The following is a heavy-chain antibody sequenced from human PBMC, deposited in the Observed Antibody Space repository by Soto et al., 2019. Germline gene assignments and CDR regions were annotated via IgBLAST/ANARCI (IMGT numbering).Heavy chain of an antibody. CDR2: IYYSGST. V-gene: IGHV4-59*01. Sequence: SETLSLTCTVSGGSISSYYWSWIRQPPGKGLEWIGYIYYSGSTNYNPSLKSRVTISVDTSKNQFSLKLSSVTAADTAVYYCARDYYDSSGYYFFDIWGQGTMVTVSS. CDR1: GGSISSYY. CDR3: ARDYYDSSGYYFFDI. D-gene: IGHD3-22*01. J-gene: IGHJ3*02.